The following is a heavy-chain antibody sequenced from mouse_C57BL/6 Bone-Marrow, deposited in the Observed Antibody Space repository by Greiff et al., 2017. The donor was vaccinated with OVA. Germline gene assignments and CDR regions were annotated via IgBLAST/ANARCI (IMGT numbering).Heavy chain of an antibody. CDR1: GYTFTSYW. CDR2: IYPGNSDT. D-gene: IGHD4-1*01. Sequence: EVQLQQSGTVLARPGASVKMSCKTSGYTFTSYWMHWVKQRPGQGLEWIGAIYPGNSDTSYNQKFKGKAKLTAVTSASTAYMELSSLTKEDCAVYYCTRWGLGRAWFAYWGQGTLVTVSA. V-gene: IGHV1-5*01. J-gene: IGHJ3*01. CDR3: TRWGLGRAWFAY.